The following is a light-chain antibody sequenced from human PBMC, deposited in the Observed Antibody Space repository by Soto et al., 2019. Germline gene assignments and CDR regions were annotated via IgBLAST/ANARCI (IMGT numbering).Light chain of an antibody. CDR2: DVS. J-gene: IGLJ1*01. CDR1: SSDVGGYKY. V-gene: IGLV2-14*03. Sequence: QSVLTQPASVSGSPGQSIAISCTGTSSDVGGYKYVSWYQQHPGKAPKLMIYDVSNRPSGVSDRFSGSKSGNTASLNTSALKSEYEADYYCSSYTSSSSYVFGTGTNVIVL. CDR3: SSYTSSSSYV.